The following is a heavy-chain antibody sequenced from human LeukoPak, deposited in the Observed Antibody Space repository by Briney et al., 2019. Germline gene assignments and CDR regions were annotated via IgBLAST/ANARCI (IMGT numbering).Heavy chain of an antibody. Sequence: GASVKVSCKASGYTFTDYYIHWVRQAPGQGLEWMGWINPKSGDTNYEQKFQGRVTMTRNTSINTSYMELTSLRSEDTAVYYCARDKQLDWAHYYYYYMDVWGKGTTVTVSS. CDR2: INPKSGDT. D-gene: IGHD1-1*01. V-gene: IGHV1-2*02. J-gene: IGHJ6*03. CDR3: ARDKQLDWAHYYYYYMDV. CDR1: GYTFTDYY.